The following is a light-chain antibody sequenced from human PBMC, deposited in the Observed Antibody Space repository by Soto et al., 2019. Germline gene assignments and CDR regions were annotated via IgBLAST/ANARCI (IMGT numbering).Light chain of an antibody. Sequence: EIVLTQSPGTLSLSPGERATLSCRASQSVRSSYLAWYQQKPGQAPRLLIYGTSSRATGIPDRVIGSGSGTDFTITITRLEPEDFAVYYCQQYGSSPLTFVGGTKVEIK. CDR3: QQYGSSPLT. CDR2: GTS. CDR1: QSVRSSY. J-gene: IGKJ4*01. V-gene: IGKV3-20*01.